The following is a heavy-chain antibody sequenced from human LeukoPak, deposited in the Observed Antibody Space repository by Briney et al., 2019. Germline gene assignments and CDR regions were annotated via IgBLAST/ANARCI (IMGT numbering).Heavy chain of an antibody. Sequence: PSETLSLTCSVSGGSMTNLYWTWIRQPPGKGLEWIGDIYDSGSTRYNTSLESRVTISVDTSKNQFSLKLSSVIAADTAVYYCAKGGSTNFYYGDVWGQGTTVTVSS. CDR2: IYDSGST. CDR3: AKGGSTNFYYGDV. CDR1: GGSMTNLY. J-gene: IGHJ6*02. V-gene: IGHV4-59*01. D-gene: IGHD2/OR15-2a*01.